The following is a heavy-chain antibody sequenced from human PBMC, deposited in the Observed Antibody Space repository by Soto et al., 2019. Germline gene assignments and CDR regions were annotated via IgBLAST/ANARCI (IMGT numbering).Heavy chain of an antibody. J-gene: IGHJ4*02. V-gene: IGHV1-18*01. CDR3: ARDFPRAFCSGTGCCFDY. CDR1: GYTFTTYG. CDR2: VSANNGDT. D-gene: IGHD2-15*01. Sequence: ASVKVSCKASGYTFTTYGISWVRQAPGQGLEWMGWVSANNGDTKYAQKFQDRITLTTDTSTSTAYMEVRSLRSDDTALYFCARDFPRAFCSGTGCCFDYQGQTTPVTVSS.